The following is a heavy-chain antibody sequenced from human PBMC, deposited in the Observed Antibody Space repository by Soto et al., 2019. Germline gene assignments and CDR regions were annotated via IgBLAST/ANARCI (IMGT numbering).Heavy chain of an antibody. CDR3: ARHRPFRYYYYGMDV. V-gene: IGHV4-34*01. J-gene: IGHJ6*02. CDR1: GGSFSGYY. D-gene: IGHD6-6*01. CDR2: INHSGST. Sequence: QVQLQQWGAGLLKPSETLSLTCAVYGGSFSGYYWSWIRQPPGKGLEWIGEINHSGSTNYNPSLKSRVTISVDTSKNQFSLKLSSVTAADTAVYYCARHRPFRYYYYGMDVWGQGTTVTVSS.